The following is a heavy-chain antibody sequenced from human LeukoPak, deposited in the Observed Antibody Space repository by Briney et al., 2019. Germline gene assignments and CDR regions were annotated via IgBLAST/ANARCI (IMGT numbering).Heavy chain of an antibody. V-gene: IGHV1-2*02. J-gene: IGHJ4*02. CDR3: ARANFLYCSSSTCLFDY. CDR2: INPNDGDT. Sequence: ASVKVSCKASGYSFTDYYMHWVRQAPGQGFEWMGWINPNDGDTNYAQKFQGRVTMTRDTSISTAHMEVSRLRSDDTAVYYCARANFLYCSSSTCLFDYWGQGTLVTVSS. CDR1: GYSFTDYY. D-gene: IGHD2-2*01.